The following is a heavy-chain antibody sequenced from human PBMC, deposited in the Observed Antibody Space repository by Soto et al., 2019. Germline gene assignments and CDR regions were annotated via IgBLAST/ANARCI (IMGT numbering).Heavy chain of an antibody. Sequence: GVSLRLSCAASGFTFSSYAMSWVRQAPGKGLEWVSAISGSGGSTYYADSVKGRFTISRDNSKNTLYLQMNSLRAEDTAVYYCAKDLITTVLNTVAHWFHTFGQGTLVTVSS. V-gene: IGHV3-23*01. CDR3: AKDLITTVLNTVAHWFHT. CDR1: GFTFSSYA. J-gene: IGHJ5*02. D-gene: IGHD4-17*01. CDR2: ISGSGGST.